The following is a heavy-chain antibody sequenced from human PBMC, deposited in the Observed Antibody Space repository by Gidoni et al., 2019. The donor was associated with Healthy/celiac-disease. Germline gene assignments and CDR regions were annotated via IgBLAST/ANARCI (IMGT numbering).Heavy chain of an antibody. CDR3: ARDRLRFLEWFEGNYYYYYGMDV. CDR1: GFTFSSYS. CDR2: SSSSSSYI. J-gene: IGHJ6*02. Sequence: EVQLVESGGGLVTPGGSLRLSCAASGFTFSSYSMNWVRQAPGKGLGWVSSSSSSSSYIYYADSVKGRFTISRDNAKNSLYLQMNSRRAEDTAVYYCARDRLRFLEWFEGNYYYYYGMDVWGQGTTVTVSS. D-gene: IGHD3-3*01. V-gene: IGHV3-21*01.